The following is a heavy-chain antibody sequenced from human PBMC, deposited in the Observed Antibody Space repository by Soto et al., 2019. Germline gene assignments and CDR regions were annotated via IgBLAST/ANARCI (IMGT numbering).Heavy chain of an antibody. CDR3: ERDFRNKGMDV. V-gene: IGHV3-11*01. Sequence: PGGSLRLSCVASGFSLSDYYMAWIRQAPGKGLEWLSYITGTSDSIHYADSVRGRFIISRDNAKNSLYLQMNSLRVDDTAVYYCERDFRNKGMDVWGQGTTVTVSS. J-gene: IGHJ6*02. CDR2: ITGTSDSI. CDR1: GFSLSDYY.